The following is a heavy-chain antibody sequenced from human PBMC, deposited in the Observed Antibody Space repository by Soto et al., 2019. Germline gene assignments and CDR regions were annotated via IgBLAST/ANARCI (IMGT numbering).Heavy chain of an antibody. D-gene: IGHD3-22*01. J-gene: IGHJ5*02. Sequence: LSLTCSVSGASMTSSIYYWAWIRQAPGKGLEWIGSLNYGGTTYHSPSLEGRVTMSVDTSKKEFSLNVISVTAADTAIYYCARQSYFDGAGYYLGWFDPWGQGTLVTVSS. CDR1: GASMTSSIYY. V-gene: IGHV4-39*01. CDR3: ARQSYFDGAGYYLGWFDP. CDR2: LNYGGTT.